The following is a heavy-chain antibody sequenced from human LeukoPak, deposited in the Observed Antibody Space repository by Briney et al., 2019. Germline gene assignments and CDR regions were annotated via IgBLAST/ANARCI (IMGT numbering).Heavy chain of an antibody. CDR3: ATLSSYGYV. CDR1: GYTFTSYD. D-gene: IGHD5-18*01. J-gene: IGHJ4*02. Sequence: SXXVTCKASGYTFTSYDINWVRQATGQGLEWMGWMNPNSGNTGYAQKFQGRVTMTRNTSISTAYMELSSLRSEDTAVYYCATLSSYGYVWGQGTLVTVSS. CDR2: MNPNSGNT. V-gene: IGHV1-8*01.